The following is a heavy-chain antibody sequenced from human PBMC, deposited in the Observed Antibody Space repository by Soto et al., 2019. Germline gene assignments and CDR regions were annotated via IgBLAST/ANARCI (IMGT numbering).Heavy chain of an antibody. D-gene: IGHD3-10*01. J-gene: IGHJ6*02. Sequence: KPSETLSLTCTVSGGSISSGDYYWSWIRQPPGKGLEWIGYIYYSGSTYYNPSLKSRVTISVDTSKNQFSLKLSSVTAADTAVYYCARAAYYYGSGSYYPYYYGMDVWDQGTTVTVSS. V-gene: IGHV4-30-4*01. CDR3: ARAAYYYGSGSYYPYYYGMDV. CDR1: GGSISSGDYY. CDR2: IYYSGST.